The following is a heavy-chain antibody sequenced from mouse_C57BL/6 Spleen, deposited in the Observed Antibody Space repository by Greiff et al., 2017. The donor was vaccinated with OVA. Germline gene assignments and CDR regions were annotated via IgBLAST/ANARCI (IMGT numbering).Heavy chain of an antibody. Sequence: EVKLMESGGGLVKPGGSLKLSCAASGFTFSSYTMSWVRQTPEKRLEWVATISGGGGNTYYPDSVKGRFTISRDNAKNTLYLQMSSLRSEDTALYYCAREGYDYDAFAYWGQGTLVTVSA. CDR3: AREGYDYDAFAY. CDR1: GFTFSSYT. CDR2: ISGGGGNT. V-gene: IGHV5-9*01. J-gene: IGHJ3*01. D-gene: IGHD2-4*01.